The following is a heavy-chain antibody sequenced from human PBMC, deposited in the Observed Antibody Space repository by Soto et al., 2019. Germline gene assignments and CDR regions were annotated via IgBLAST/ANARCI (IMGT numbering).Heavy chain of an antibody. CDR2: IKQDGSEK. V-gene: IGHV3-7*01. D-gene: IGHD4-17*01. CDR1: GFTFSSYW. Sequence: PGGSLRLSCAASGFTFSSYWMSWVRQAPGKGLEWVANIKQDGSEKYYVDSVKGRFTISRDNAKNSLYLQMNSLRAEDTAVYYSARDASTVTKLYYYYYYMDVWGKGTTVTVSS. CDR3: ARDASTVTKLYYYYYYMDV. J-gene: IGHJ6*03.